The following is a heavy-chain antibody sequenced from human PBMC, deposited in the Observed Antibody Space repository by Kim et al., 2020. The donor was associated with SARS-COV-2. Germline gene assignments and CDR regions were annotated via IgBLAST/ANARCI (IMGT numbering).Heavy chain of an antibody. D-gene: IGHD5-18*01. CDR3: ARDDTAMLTGFDY. V-gene: IGHV3-48*03. CDR2: ISSSGSTI. J-gene: IGHJ4*02. Sequence: GGSLRLSCAAYGFTFSSYEMNWVRQAPGKGLEWVSYISSSGSTIYYADSVKGRFTISRDNAKNSLYLQMNSLRAEDTAVYYCARDDTAMLTGFDYWGQGTLVTVSS. CDR1: GFTFSSYE.